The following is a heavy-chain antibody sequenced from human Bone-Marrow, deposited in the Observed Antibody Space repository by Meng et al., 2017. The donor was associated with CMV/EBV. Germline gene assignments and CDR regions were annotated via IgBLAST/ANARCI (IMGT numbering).Heavy chain of an antibody. J-gene: IGHJ4*02. V-gene: IGHV3-20*01. CDR3: ARVAYGSGERDY. Sequence: SWVREAQGKGLSWVSGSTWNGGRTSYADSVKGRFTISRDNAKNSLYLQMNSLRAEDTALYHCARVAYGSGERDYWGQGTLVTVSS. CDR2: STWNGGRT. D-gene: IGHD3-10*01.